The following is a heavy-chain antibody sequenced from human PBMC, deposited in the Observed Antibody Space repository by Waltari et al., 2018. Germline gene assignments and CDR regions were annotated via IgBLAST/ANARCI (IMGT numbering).Heavy chain of an antibody. J-gene: IGHJ2*01. CDR2: IYYSGST. D-gene: IGHD3-3*01. CDR3: ARLGVRWYFDL. CDR1: GGSISSSSYY. Sequence: QLQLQESGPGLVKPSETLSLTCTVSGGSISSSSYYWGWIRQPPGKGLEWIGSIYYSGSTYYNPSLKSRVTISVDTSKNQFSLKLSSVTAADTAVYYCARLGVRWYFDLWGRGTLVTVSS. V-gene: IGHV4-39*01.